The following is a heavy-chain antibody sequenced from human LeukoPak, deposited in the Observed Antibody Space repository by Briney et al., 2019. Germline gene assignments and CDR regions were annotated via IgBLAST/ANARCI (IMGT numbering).Heavy chain of an antibody. Sequence: GGSLRLSCAASGFTFSSYAMHWVRQAPGKGLEWVAVISYDGSNKYYADSVKGRFTISRDNAKNSLYLQMNSLRAEDTAVYYCARDRVLRYFDWLLRGSAFDIWGQGTMVTVSS. D-gene: IGHD3-9*01. V-gene: IGHV3-30*04. CDR1: GFTFSSYA. J-gene: IGHJ3*02. CDR2: ISYDGSNK. CDR3: ARDRVLRYFDWLLRGSAFDI.